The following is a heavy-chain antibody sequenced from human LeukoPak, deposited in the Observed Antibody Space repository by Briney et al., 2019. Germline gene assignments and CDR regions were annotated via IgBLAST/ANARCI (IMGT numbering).Heavy chain of an antibody. Sequence: SETLSLTCTVSGGSISSYYWSWIRQPPGKGLEWIGYIYYSGSTNYNPSLKSRVTISVDTSKNQFSLKPSSVTAADTAVYYCARGSSGWFPDAFDIWGQGTMVTVSS. CDR1: GGSISSYY. V-gene: IGHV4-59*01. CDR2: IYYSGST. J-gene: IGHJ3*02. CDR3: ARGSSGWFPDAFDI. D-gene: IGHD6-19*01.